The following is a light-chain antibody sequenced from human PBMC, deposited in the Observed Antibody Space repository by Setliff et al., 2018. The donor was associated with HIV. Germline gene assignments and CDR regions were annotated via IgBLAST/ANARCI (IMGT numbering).Light chain of an antibody. Sequence: QSALTQPASVSGSPGQPITISCTGTSSDVGGYNYVSWYQQHPGKAPKLMIYDVSKRPSGVSDRFSGSKSGNTASLTISGLQAEDEADYYCSSSRSSTIEVFGTGTKV. CDR1: SSDVGGYNY. J-gene: IGLJ1*01. CDR3: SSSRSSTIEV. V-gene: IGLV2-14*01. CDR2: DVS.